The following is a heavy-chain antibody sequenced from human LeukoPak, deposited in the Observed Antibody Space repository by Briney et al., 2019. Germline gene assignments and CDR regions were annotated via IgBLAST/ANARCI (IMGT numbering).Heavy chain of an antibody. CDR3: ARAQRLVPQTENYFDY. V-gene: IGHV4-59*01. CDR2: IYYSGST. Sequence: SETLSLTCTVSGGSISSYYWSWIRQPPGKGLEWIGYIYYSGSTNYNPSLKSRVNISVDTSKNQFSLKLSSVTAADTAVYYCARAQRLVPQTENYFDYWGQGTLVTVSS. J-gene: IGHJ4*02. D-gene: IGHD6-13*01. CDR1: GGSISSYY.